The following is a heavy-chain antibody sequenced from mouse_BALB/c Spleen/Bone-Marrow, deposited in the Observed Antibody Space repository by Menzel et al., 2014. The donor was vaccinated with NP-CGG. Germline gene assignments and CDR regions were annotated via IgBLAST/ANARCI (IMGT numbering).Heavy chain of an antibody. D-gene: IGHD2-1*01. J-gene: IGHJ4*01. V-gene: IGHV1-4*01. CDR2: INPSSGYT. Sequence: QLQQSGAELARPGASVKMSCRASGYTFTTYTMHWVKQRPGQGLEWIGYINPSSGYTYYNQKFKDKATLTADKSSSAAYLQLSSLTSEDSAVYYCARVYGNYDTMDYWGQGTSVTVSS. CDR3: ARVYGNYDTMDY. CDR1: GYTFTTYT.